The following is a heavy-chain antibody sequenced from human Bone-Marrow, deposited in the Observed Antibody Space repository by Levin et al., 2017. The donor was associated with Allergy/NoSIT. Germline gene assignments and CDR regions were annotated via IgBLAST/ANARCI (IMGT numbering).Heavy chain of an antibody. Sequence: SETLSLTCNVSGGSISTSEFFWSWIRQSPGKGLEWIGYVYYDGTSYYNPSLQSRFTISVDTSKNQFSLTVTSVTAADTAFYYCARAFPGIAVAGTTWGQGARVTVSS. V-gene: IGHV4-30-4*08. J-gene: IGHJ1*01. D-gene: IGHD6-19*01. CDR2: VYYDGTS. CDR1: GGSISTSEFF. CDR3: ARAFPGIAVAGTT.